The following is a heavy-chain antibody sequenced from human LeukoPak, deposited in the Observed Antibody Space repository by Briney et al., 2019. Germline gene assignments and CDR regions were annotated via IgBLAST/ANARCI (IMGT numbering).Heavy chain of an antibody. D-gene: IGHD1-26*01. Sequence: PGGSLRLSCAASGFPFSSYPLSWVRQTPRKGLEWVSAISGSGGATYYADSVRGRFTISRDNSKNTLYLQMNSLRAEDTAVYYCARNSGELRGAFDIWGQGTMVTVSS. CDR2: ISGSGGAT. CDR1: GFPFSSYP. J-gene: IGHJ3*02. CDR3: ARNSGELRGAFDI. V-gene: IGHV3-23*01.